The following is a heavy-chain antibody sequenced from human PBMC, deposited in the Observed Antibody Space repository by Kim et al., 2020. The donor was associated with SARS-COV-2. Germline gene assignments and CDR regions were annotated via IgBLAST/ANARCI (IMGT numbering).Heavy chain of an antibody. CDR1: GFTFSDYY. Sequence: GGSLRLSCAASGFTFSDYYMSWIRQAPGKGLEWVSYISSSSSYTNYADSVKGRFTISRDNAKNSLYLQMNSLRAEDTAVYYCARKIAVADDFDYWGQGTLVTASS. J-gene: IGHJ4*02. D-gene: IGHD6-19*01. V-gene: IGHV3-11*03. CDR3: ARKIAVADDFDY. CDR2: ISSSSSYT.